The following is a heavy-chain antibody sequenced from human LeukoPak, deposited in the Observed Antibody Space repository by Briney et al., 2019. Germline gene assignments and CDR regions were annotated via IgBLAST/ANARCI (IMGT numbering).Heavy chain of an antibody. Sequence: GASVKVSCKASGYTFTGYYMHWVRQAPGQGLEWMGWINPNSGGTNYAQKFQGRVAMTRDTSISTAYMELSRLRSDDTAVYYCAREGDIVVVPAAIFDYWGQGTLVTVSS. D-gene: IGHD2-2*01. V-gene: IGHV1-2*02. CDR3: AREGDIVVVPAAIFDY. J-gene: IGHJ4*02. CDR1: GYTFTGYY. CDR2: INPNSGGT.